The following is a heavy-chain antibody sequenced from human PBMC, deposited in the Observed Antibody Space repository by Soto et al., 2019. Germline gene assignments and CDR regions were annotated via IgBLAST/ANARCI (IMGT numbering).Heavy chain of an antibody. CDR3: AREITIFGNRYYYYYGMDV. CDR1: GDSVSSNSAA. D-gene: IGHD3-3*01. J-gene: IGHJ6*02. Sequence: PSQTLSLTCAISGDSVSSNSAAWNWIRQSPSRGLEWLGRTYYRSKWYNDYAVSVKSRITINPDTSKNQFSLQLNSVTPEDTAVYYCAREITIFGNRYYYYYGMDVWGQGTTVTV. V-gene: IGHV6-1*01. CDR2: TYYRSKWYN.